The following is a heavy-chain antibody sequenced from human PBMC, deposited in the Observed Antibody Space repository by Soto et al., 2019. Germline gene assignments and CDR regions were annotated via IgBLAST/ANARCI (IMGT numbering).Heavy chain of an antibody. CDR1: GGTFSSYA. V-gene: IGHV1-69*13. Sequence: ASVKVSCKASGGTFSSYAISWVRQAPGQGLEWMGGIIPIFGTANYAQKFQGRVTITADESTSTAYMELSSLRSEDTAVYYCARGYDSSGYLGGAFAYWGQGTLVTVSS. CDR3: ARGYDSSGYLGGAFAY. J-gene: IGHJ4*02. D-gene: IGHD3-22*01. CDR2: IIPIFGTA.